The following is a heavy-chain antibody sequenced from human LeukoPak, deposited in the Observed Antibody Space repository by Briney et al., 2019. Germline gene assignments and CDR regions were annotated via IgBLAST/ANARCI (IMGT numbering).Heavy chain of an antibody. CDR2: INPNSGGT. CDR1: GYTFTGYY. J-gene: IGHJ4*02. D-gene: IGHD3-22*01. Sequence: GASVKVSCKASGYTFTGYYMHWVRQAPGQGLEWMGWINPNSGGTNYAQKFQGRVTMTRDTSISTAYMELSRLRSDDTAVYYCARGSYYYDSSGYATDYWGQGTLVTVSS. CDR3: ARGSYYYDSSGYATDY. V-gene: IGHV1-2*02.